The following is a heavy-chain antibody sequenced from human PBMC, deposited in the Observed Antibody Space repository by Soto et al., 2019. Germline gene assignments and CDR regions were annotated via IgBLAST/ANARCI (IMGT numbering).Heavy chain of an antibody. Sequence: QVQLVQSGAEVKKPASSVKVSCKASGDTFSSYAISWVRQAPGQGLEWMGGIIPIFGTANYAQKFQGRVKITADESTSTAYMELSSLGSDDTAVYYCARDGSGYRSRASPMDVWGQGTTVTVSS. V-gene: IGHV1-69*01. CDR3: ARDGSGYRSRASPMDV. CDR2: IIPIFGTA. D-gene: IGHD3-22*01. CDR1: GDTFSSYA. J-gene: IGHJ6*02.